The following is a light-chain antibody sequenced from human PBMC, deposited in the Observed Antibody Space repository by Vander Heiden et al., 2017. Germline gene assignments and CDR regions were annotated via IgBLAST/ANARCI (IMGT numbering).Light chain of an antibody. CDR3: MQSLQAPVT. Sequence: EMVMTQSPLSLPVTPGEPASISCRSSQSLLHGNGYNYLDWYLQKPGQSPQLLIHLSSNRASGVPDRFSGSGSGTDFTLKISGVEAEDVGVYYCMQSLQAPVTFGGGTKVEIK. CDR1: QSLLHGNGYNY. J-gene: IGKJ4*01. V-gene: IGKV2-28*01. CDR2: LSS.